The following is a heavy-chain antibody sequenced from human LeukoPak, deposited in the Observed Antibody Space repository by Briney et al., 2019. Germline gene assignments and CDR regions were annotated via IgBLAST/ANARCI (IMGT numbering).Heavy chain of an antibody. V-gene: IGHV1-2*02. D-gene: IGHD1-26*01. CDR3: ARGRVGATPFGDYYYYMDV. J-gene: IGHJ6*03. CDR1: GYTFTGYY. Sequence: ASVKVSCKASGYTFTGYYMHWVRHAPGQGLEWMGWINPNSGGTNYAQKFQGRVTMTRDTSISTAYMELSRLRSDDTAVYYCARGRVGATPFGDYYYYMDVWGEGTTVTVSS. CDR2: INPNSGGT.